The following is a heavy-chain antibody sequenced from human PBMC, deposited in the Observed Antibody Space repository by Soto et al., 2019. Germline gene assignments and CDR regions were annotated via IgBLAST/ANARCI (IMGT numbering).Heavy chain of an antibody. CDR2: ISYDGTNK. Sequence: QVQLVESGGGVVQPGRSLRLSCAASGFTFSSYAMHWVRQAPGKGLEWVAVISYDGTNKYYADPVKGRFTISRDNSKNTLDLQMNSLRAEDTAVYYCARDSSYAMDVWGQGTMVTVSS. V-gene: IGHV3-30-3*01. J-gene: IGHJ6*02. CDR3: ARDSSYAMDV. CDR1: GFTFSSYA. D-gene: IGHD2-2*01.